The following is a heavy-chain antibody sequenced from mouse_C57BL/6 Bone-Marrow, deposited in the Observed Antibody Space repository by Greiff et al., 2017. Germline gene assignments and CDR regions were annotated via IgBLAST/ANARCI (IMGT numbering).Heavy chain of an antibody. Sequence: DVMLVESGPGMVKPSQSLSLTCTVTGYSITSGYDWHWIRHFPGNKLEWMGYISYSGSTNYNPSLKSRISITHDTSKNHFFLKLNSVTTEDTATYYCARGAYGNYYFDYWGQGTTLTVSS. CDR2: ISYSGST. D-gene: IGHD2-1*01. CDR1: GYSITSGYD. V-gene: IGHV3-1*01. J-gene: IGHJ2*01. CDR3: ARGAYGNYYFDY.